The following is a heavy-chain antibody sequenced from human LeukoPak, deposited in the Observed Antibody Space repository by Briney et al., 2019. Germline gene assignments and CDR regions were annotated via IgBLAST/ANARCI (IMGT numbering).Heavy chain of an antibody. J-gene: IGHJ6*03. CDR3: ARVGGSIFGAGPGAYYMDV. CDR2: ISAYNGNT. D-gene: IGHD3-3*01. Sequence: GASVKVSCKASGYTFTSYGISWVRQAPGQGLEWMGWISAYNGNTNYAQKLQGRVTMTTDTSTSTAYMELRSLRSEDTAVYYCARVGGSIFGAGPGAYYMDVWGKGTTVTVSS. V-gene: IGHV1-18*01. CDR1: GYTFTSYG.